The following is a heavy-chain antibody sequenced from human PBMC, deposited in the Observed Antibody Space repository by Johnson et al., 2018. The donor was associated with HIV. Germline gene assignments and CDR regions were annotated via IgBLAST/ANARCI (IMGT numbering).Heavy chain of an antibody. Sequence: QVQLLESGGGLVQPGGSLRLSCAASGFTFSSYGMHWVRQAPGTGLEWVAVIWYDGRNKYYADSVKGRFTISRANSKTTLYLQINSLVVEDTAVYYCAIESDSGQQLVNSDAFDIWSQGTMVTVSS. CDR1: GFTFSSYG. CDR2: IWYDGRNK. CDR3: AIESDSGQQLVNSDAFDI. J-gene: IGHJ3*02. V-gene: IGHV3-33*01. D-gene: IGHD6-13*01.